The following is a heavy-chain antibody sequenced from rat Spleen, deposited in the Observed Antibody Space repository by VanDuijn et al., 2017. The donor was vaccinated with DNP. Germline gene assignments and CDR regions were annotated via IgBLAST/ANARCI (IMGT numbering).Heavy chain of an antibody. CDR2: ISYEGSST. V-gene: IGHV5-22*01. CDR3: AKGGDYGGFDY. J-gene: IGHJ2*01. Sequence: EVQLVGYRRNLVRAGRPLQPTCAASGLTFSDYYISWVRAARKKGLEWVASISYEGSSTYYGDSVKGRFTISRDNAEITVYLQMNRVRSEDQAAYYCAKGGDYGGFDYWGQGVMVTVSS. D-gene: IGHD1-11*01. CDR1: GLTFSDYY.